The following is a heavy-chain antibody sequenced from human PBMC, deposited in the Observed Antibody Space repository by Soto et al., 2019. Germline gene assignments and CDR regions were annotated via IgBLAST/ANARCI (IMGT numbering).Heavy chain of an antibody. CDR3: AKDKPGTTSFDC. D-gene: IGHD1-1*01. Sequence: PGGSLRLSCAASGFSISRNAMYWVRQAPGKGLEWVSGISERGDTTHCADSAKGRFTISRDTSKNTLYLQLNTLRADDTAVYYCAKDKPGTTSFDCWGQGTLVTVSS. CDR1: GFSISRNA. J-gene: IGHJ4*02. CDR2: ISERGDTT. V-gene: IGHV3-23*01.